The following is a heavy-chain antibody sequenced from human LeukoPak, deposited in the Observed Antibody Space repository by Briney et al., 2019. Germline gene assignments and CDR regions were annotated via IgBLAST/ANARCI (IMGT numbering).Heavy chain of an antibody. CDR3: ARSTPSLLYYYYMDV. CDR2: IYTSGST. J-gene: IGHJ6*03. D-gene: IGHD5/OR15-5a*01. V-gene: IGHV4-4*07. CDR1: GGSISSYY. Sequence: SETLSLTCTVSGGSISSYYWSWIRQPAGKGLEWIGRIYTSGSTNYNPSLKSRVTMSVDTSKIQFSLKLSSVTAADTAVYYCARSTPSLLYYYYMDVWGKGTTVTVSS.